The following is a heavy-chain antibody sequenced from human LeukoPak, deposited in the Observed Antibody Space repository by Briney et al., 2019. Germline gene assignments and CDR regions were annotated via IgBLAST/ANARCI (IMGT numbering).Heavy chain of an antibody. CDR2: FDPEDGET. CDR1: GYTLTELS. J-gene: IGHJ4*02. V-gene: IGHV1-24*01. CDR3: ATQQQLRGPLDVYYFDY. D-gene: IGHD6-13*01. Sequence: GASVKVSCKVSGYTLTELSMHWVRQAPGKGLEWMGGFDPEDGETIYAQKFQGRVTMTEDTSTDTAYMELSSLRSEDTAAYYCATQQQLRGPLDVYYFDYWGQGTLVTVSS.